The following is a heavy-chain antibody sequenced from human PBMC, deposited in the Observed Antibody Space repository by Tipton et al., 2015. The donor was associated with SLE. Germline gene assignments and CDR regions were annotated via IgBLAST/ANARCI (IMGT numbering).Heavy chain of an antibody. Sequence: TLSLTCTVSGASISSYYWSWIRQPAGKGLEWIGRIYTSGSTTYNPSLKSRVTMSVDTSKNQFSLKLSSVTAADTAVYYCARGHSVTFGGAIRGWFDPWGQGTLVTVSS. J-gene: IGHJ5*02. CDR2: IYTSGST. CDR1: GASISSYY. D-gene: IGHD3-16*01. V-gene: IGHV4-4*07. CDR3: ARGHSVTFGGAIRGWFDP.